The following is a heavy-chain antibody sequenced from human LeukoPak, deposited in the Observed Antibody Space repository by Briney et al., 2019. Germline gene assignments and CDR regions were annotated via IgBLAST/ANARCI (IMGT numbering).Heavy chain of an antibody. CDR1: GFTFSNYA. V-gene: IGHV3-30-3*01. CDR3: ARARFGYNRGPFDY. D-gene: IGHD5-24*01. J-gene: IGHJ4*02. Sequence: PGGSLRLSCAASGFTFSNYAMHWVRQAPGKGLEWVAFLSYDGSNKHYAEPVQGRFTISRDNSKNTLYLQMNSLRPEDTAVYYCARARFGYNRGPFDYWGQGSLVTVSS. CDR2: LSYDGSNK.